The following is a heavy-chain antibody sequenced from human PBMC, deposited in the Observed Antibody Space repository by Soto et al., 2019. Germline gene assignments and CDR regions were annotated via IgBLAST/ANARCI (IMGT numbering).Heavy chain of an antibody. J-gene: IGHJ4*02. CDR2: IIPILGIA. D-gene: IGHD6-13*01. CDR3: ARNVAAAGSLGY. V-gene: IGHV1-69*02. CDR1: GGTFSSYT. Sequence: QVQLVQSGAEVKKPGSSVKVSCKASGGTFSSYTISWVRQAPGQGLEWMGRIIPILGIANYAQKFQGRVTIXAXXSTSTAYMELSSLRSEDTAVYYCARNVAAAGSLGYWGQGTLVTVSS.